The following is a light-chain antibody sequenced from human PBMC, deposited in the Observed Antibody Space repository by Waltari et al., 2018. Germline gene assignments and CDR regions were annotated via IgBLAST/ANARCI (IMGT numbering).Light chain of an antibody. J-gene: IGLJ2*01. CDR3: AAWDDSLNGVV. CDR2: YDD. CDR1: SSNLGHNA. V-gene: IGLV1-36*01. Sequence: QSVLTQPPSVSAAPRPRVPISCPGSSSNLGHNAVNWYQQRPGKAPKLLIYYDDLLPSGVSDRFSGSKSGTSASLAISGLQSEDEADYYCAAWDDSLNGVVFGGGTKLTVL.